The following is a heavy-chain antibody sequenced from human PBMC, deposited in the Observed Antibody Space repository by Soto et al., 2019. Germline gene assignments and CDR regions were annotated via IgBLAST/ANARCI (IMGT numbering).Heavy chain of an antibody. Sequence: SETLSLTCSVSGYSIRSYYWSWIRQPPGKGLEWIGSIYYSGSTYYNPSLKSRVTISVDTSKNQFSLKLSSVTAADTAVYYCARHDASSSGWFNWFDPSGQGTLVTVSS. V-gene: IGHV4-59*05. CDR1: GYSIRSYY. J-gene: IGHJ5*02. CDR3: ARHDASSSGWFNWFDP. D-gene: IGHD6-19*01. CDR2: IYYSGST.